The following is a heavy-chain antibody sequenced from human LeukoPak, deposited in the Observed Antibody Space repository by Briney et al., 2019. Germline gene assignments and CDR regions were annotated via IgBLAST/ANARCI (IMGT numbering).Heavy chain of an antibody. CDR3: ARDEVGAPPIDY. CDR2: IRGDGRLF. D-gene: IGHD1-26*01. J-gene: IGHJ4*02. Sequence: PGGSLRLSCEASGFTFSSHWMHWVRQAPGKGLVWIANIRGDGRLFGYADSVKGRFTISRDNAKNTLYLHMNGLRAEDTAVYYCARDEVGAPPIDYWGQGTLVTVSS. CDR1: GFTFSSHW. V-gene: IGHV3-74*01.